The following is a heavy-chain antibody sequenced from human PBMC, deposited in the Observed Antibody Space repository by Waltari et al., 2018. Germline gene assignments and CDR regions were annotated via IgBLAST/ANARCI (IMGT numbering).Heavy chain of an antibody. Sequence: QVQLQESGPGLVKPSETLSLTCSIFDGSLSSYYWTWIRQPPGKGLEWIGYVHYSGSTHSNPSLKSRVTISVDTSKTQFSLNLNSVTAADAAVYYCARDHRYCSGVSCFSDAFDIWGQGTMVTVSS. CDR3: ARDHRYCSGVSCFSDAFDI. D-gene: IGHD2-15*01. CDR2: VHYSGST. CDR1: DGSLSSYY. V-gene: IGHV4-59*01. J-gene: IGHJ3*02.